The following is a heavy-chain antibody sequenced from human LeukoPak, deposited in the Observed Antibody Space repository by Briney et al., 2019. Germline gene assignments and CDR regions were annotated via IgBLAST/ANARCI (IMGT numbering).Heavy chain of an antibody. CDR2: IYPGDSDT. D-gene: IGHD3-10*01. Sequence: GESLKISCKGSGHSFSSYWIAWVRQMPGKGLEWMGIIYPGDSDTRYSPSFQGQVTISVDKSISTAYLQWNSLKASDTAIYYCAGERGGGAPLDYWGQGTLVTVSS. CDR1: GHSFSSYW. J-gene: IGHJ4*02. V-gene: IGHV5-51*01. CDR3: AGERGGGAPLDY.